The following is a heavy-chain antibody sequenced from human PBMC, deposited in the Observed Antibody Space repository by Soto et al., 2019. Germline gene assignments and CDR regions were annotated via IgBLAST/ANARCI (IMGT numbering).Heavy chain of an antibody. V-gene: IGHV3-23*01. Sequence: GGSLRLSCAASGFTFSSYAMSWVRQAPGKGLEWVSAISGSGGSTYYADSVKGRFTISRDNSKNTLYLQMNSLRAEDTAVYYCAKDXREGSGWYGYYYYGMDVWGQGTTVTVSS. J-gene: IGHJ6*02. CDR1: GFTFSSYA. D-gene: IGHD6-19*01. CDR2: ISGSGGST. CDR3: AKDXREGSGWYGYYYYGMDV.